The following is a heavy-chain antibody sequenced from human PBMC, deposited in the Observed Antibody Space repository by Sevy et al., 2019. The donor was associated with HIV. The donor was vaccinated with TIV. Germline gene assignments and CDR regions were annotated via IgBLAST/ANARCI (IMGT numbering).Heavy chain of an antibody. V-gene: IGHV3-9*01. CDR2: ISWNSGSI. J-gene: IGHJ6*02. Sequence: GGSQRLSCAASGFTFDDYAMHWVRQAPGKGLEWVSGISWNSGSIGYADSVKGRFTISRDNAKNSLYLQMNSLRAEDTALYYCAKDIMAAAYYYYGMDVWGQGTTVTVSS. CDR1: GFTFDDYA. D-gene: IGHD6-13*01. CDR3: AKDIMAAAYYYYGMDV.